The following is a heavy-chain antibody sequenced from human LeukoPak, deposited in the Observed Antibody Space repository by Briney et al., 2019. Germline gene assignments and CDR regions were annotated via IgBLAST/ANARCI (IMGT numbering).Heavy chain of an antibody. D-gene: IGHD2-2*02. CDR2: ISGSGGST. Sequence: PGGSLRLSCAASGFTFSSYAMSWVRQAPGKGLEWVSAISGSGGSTYYADSVKGRFTISRDNSKNTLYLQMNSLRAEDTAVYYCARDRGYCSSTSCYTFDPWGQGTLVTVSS. CDR3: ARDRGYCSSTSCYTFDP. CDR1: GFTFSSYA. V-gene: IGHV3-23*01. J-gene: IGHJ5*02.